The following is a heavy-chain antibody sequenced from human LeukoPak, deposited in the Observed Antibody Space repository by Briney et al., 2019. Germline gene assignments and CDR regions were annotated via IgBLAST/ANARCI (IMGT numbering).Heavy chain of an antibody. V-gene: IGHV4-34*01. D-gene: IGHD3-22*01. CDR1: GGSFSGYY. J-gene: IGHJ3*01. CDR2: INHSGST. Sequence: SETLSLTCAVYGGSFSGYYWSWIRQPPGKGLEWIGEINHSGSTNYNPSLKSRVTISVDTSRNQFSLKLSSVTAADTAVYYCARDGGNYYDIFWGQGTMVIVSS. CDR3: ARDGGNYYDIF.